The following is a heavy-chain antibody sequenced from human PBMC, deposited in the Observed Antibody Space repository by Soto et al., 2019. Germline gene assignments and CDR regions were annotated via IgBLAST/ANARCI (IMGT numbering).Heavy chain of an antibody. Sequence: PSETLSLTCTVSGGSISSSTYYWGWIRQPPGKGLEWIGSIYHSGNTYYNPSLKSRVTISVDTSKNQFSLKLNSVTAADTAVYYCARHNYGSGSTYFDYWGQGTLVTVSS. CDR3: ARHNYGSGSTYFDY. V-gene: IGHV4-39*01. D-gene: IGHD3-10*01. J-gene: IGHJ4*02. CDR2: IYHSGNT. CDR1: GGSISSSTYY.